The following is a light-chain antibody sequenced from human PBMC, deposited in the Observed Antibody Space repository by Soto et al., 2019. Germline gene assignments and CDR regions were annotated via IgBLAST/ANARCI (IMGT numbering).Light chain of an antibody. CDR3: QTWGTGTLV. J-gene: IGLJ2*01. V-gene: IGLV4-69*01. Sequence: QSVLTQSPSASASLGASVKLTCTLSRGHSSYAIAWHQQQPEKGPRYLMKLNSDGSHNKGDGIPDRFSGSSSGAERYLTISSLQSEDEADYYCQTWGTGTLVFGGGTKLTVL. CDR1: RGHSSYA. CDR2: LNSDGSH.